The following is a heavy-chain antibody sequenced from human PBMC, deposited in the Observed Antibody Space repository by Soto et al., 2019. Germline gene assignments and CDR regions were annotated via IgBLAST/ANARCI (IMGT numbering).Heavy chain of an antibody. CDR1: GGSISSSGYY. J-gene: IGHJ5*02. Sequence: SETLSLTCTVSGGSISSSGYYWGWIRQSPGKGLEWIGTIFYSGATYYNPSLESRITISQDTPNNQFSLKLTSVTAADTAVYYRARVGPWVPYYYDSSPYTFENWFDPWGQGTLVTVSS. V-gene: IGHV4-39*01. CDR3: ARVGPWVPYYYDSSPYTFENWFDP. D-gene: IGHD3-22*01. CDR2: IFYSGAT.